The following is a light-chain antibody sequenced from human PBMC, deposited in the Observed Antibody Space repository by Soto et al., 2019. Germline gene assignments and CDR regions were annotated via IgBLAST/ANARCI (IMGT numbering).Light chain of an antibody. CDR2: DAS. CDR1: QSVGRNY. V-gene: IGKV3-20*01. J-gene: IGKJ1*01. CDR3: QQYAYSPRT. Sequence: EIVLTQSPGTLSLSPGERATLSCRASQSVGRNYLAWFQQKAGQAPRLVISDASSRATGIPDRFSGSGSGTDFTLTINRLEPEDFAVYYCQQYAYSPRTFGQGTKVEIK.